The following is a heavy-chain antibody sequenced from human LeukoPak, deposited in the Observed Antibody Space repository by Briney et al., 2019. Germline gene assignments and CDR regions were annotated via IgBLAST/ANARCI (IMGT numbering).Heavy chain of an antibody. CDR2: IYSSGST. D-gene: IGHD6-13*01. CDR3: ASRSIAAAGALKAPFDY. CDR1: GGSISSYY. V-gene: IGHV4-4*07. J-gene: IGHJ4*02. Sequence: SETLSLTCTVSGGSISSYYWSWIRQPAGKGLEWIGRIYSSGSTNYNPSLKSRVTMSVDTSKNQFSLKLSSVTAADTAVYYCASRSIAAAGALKAPFDYWGQGTLVTVSS.